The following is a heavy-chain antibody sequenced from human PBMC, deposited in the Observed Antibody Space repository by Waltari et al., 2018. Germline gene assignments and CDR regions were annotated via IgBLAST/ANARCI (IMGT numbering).Heavy chain of an antibody. Sequence: QVQLVQSGAEVKKPGASVKVSCKASGYTFTSYAMPWVRQAPGQRLEWMGWINAGNGNTKYSQKFQGRVTITRDTSASTAYMELSSLRSEDTAVYYCARVAYCGGDCLYYFDYWGQGTLVTVSS. CDR1: GYTFTSYA. D-gene: IGHD2-21*02. CDR3: ARVAYCGGDCLYYFDY. CDR2: INAGNGNT. V-gene: IGHV1-3*01. J-gene: IGHJ4*02.